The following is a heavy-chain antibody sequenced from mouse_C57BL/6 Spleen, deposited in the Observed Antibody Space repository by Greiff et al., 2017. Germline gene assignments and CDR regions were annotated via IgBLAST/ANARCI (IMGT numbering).Heavy chain of an antibody. Sequence: QVQLQQSGAELVKPGASVKLSCKASGFTLNSYWMQWVKQRPGQGLEWIGEIDPSDSDTNYNPKFQGKATLTVDTSSSTAYMQLSSLTSADAAVYYCSRWGTEYFDYWGQGTTLTVSS. V-gene: IGHV1-50*01. CDR1: GFTLNSYW. CDR3: SRWGTEYFDY. D-gene: IGHD2-14*01. J-gene: IGHJ2*01. CDR2: IDPSDSDT.